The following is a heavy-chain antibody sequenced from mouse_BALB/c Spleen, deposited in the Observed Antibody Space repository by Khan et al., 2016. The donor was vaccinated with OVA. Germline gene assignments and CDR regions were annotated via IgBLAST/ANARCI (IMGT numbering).Heavy chain of an antibody. Sequence: EVQLQESGPELVKPGASVKISCKASGYSFTGYFMNWVMQSHGKSLEWIGRINPHIGETFYNQKFKGKATLTVDESSSTAHMELRSLASEDSAVYYCARKNGGNFAYWGKGTTLTVSA. D-gene: IGHD1-1*01. V-gene: IGHV1-20*02. CDR2: INPHIGET. CDR1: GYSFTGYF. CDR3: ARKNGGNFAY. J-gene: IGHJ2*01.